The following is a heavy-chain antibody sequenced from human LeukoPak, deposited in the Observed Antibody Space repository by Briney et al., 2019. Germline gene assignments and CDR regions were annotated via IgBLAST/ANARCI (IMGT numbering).Heavy chain of an antibody. D-gene: IGHD3-16*01. Sequence: SETLSLTCTVSGGSISSSSYYWGWIRQPPGKGLEWIGSIYYSGSTLYNSSLASRVTISVDTSKNQFSLRLNSVTAADTAVYYCARQLGAYSYPFDIWGQGTKVTVSS. CDR1: GGSISSSSYY. CDR3: ARQLGAYSYPFDI. CDR2: IYYSGST. V-gene: IGHV4-39*01. J-gene: IGHJ3*02.